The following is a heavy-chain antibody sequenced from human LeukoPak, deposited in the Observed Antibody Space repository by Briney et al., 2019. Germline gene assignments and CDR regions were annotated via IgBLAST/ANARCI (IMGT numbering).Heavy chain of an antibody. V-gene: IGHV5-51*01. CDR3: ARHYYGSGSYAFDI. D-gene: IGHD3-10*01. CDR2: VYPGDSDT. J-gene: IGHJ3*02. Sequence: GEPLKISCKGSGYSFTSYWIGWVRQMPGKGLEWMGIVYPGDSDTRYSPSFQGQVTISADKSVSTAYLQWSSLKASDTAMYYCARHYYGSGSYAFDIWGQGTTVTVSS. CDR1: GYSFTSYW.